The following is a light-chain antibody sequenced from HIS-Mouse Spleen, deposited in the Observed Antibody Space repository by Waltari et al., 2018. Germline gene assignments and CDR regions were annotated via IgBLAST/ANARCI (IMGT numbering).Light chain of an antibody. CDR3: AAWDDSLNGYV. CDR1: SSNIGSNT. Sequence: QSVLTQPPSASGTPGQRVTISCSGSSSNIGSNTVNWYQQLPGTAPKPLIYSNSTRPSGVPDRFSGSKSGTSASLAISGLQSEDEADYYCAAWDDSLNGYVFGTGTKVTVL. V-gene: IGLV1-44*01. J-gene: IGLJ1*01. CDR2: SNS.